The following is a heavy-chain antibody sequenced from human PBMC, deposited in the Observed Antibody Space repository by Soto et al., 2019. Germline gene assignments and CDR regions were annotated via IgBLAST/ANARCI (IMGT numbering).Heavy chain of an antibody. J-gene: IGHJ4*02. V-gene: IGHV4-34*01. CDR3: ARVLYNSGWFLFGS. Sequence: PSETLSLTCAVYGGSFTAYSWTWIRQPPGKGLEWIGEINHSGSTSYNSSLKSRVALSVDTFKKQFSLNLNSVTADDTAVYYCARVLYNSGWFLFGSWGQGTLVTVSS. CDR1: GGSFTAYS. CDR2: INHSGST. D-gene: IGHD6-19*01.